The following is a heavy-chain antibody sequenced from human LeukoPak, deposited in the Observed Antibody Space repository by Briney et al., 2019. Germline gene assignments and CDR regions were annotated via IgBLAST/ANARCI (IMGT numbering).Heavy chain of an antibody. V-gene: IGHV3-49*04. J-gene: IGHJ6*03. CDR2: IRRKGYGGTT. CDR1: GFTFGDYA. CDR3: TRNPHQYDFWSGPEFYMDV. Sequence: GGSLRLSCTASGFTFGDYAMSWVRQAPGKGGEGVGFIRRKGYGGTTAFAASVIGRFTISRDHSKSIAYLQMNSLKTEDTAVYYCTRNPHQYDFWSGPEFYMDVWGKGTTVSVSS. D-gene: IGHD3-3*01.